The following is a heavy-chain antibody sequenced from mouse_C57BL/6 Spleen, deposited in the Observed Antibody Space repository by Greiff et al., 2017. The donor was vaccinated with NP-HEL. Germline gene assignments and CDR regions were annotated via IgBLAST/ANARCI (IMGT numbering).Heavy chain of an antibody. CDR2: INPSSGYT. Sequence: QVQLQQSGAELAKPGASVKLSCKASGYTFTSYWMHWVQQRPGQGLEWIGYINPSSGYTKYNQKFKDKATLTADKSSSTAYMQLSSLTYEDSAVYYCARSFTTVAYAMDYWGQGTSVTVSS. V-gene: IGHV1-7*01. CDR1: GYTFTSYW. J-gene: IGHJ4*01. CDR3: ARSFTTVAYAMDY. D-gene: IGHD1-1*01.